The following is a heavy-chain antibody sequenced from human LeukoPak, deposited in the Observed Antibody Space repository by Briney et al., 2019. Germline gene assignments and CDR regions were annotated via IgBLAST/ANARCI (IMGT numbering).Heavy chain of an antibody. D-gene: IGHD3-10*01. CDR1: GFTFSSYS. V-gene: IGHV3-21*01. CDR3: ARDIEEWFGESYSYGMDV. CDR2: ISKSSNYI. Sequence: GGPLRLSCAASGFTFSSYSMNWVRQAPGKGLEWVSSISKSSNYIYYADSVKGPFAISRDNAKNSLYLQMNSLRAEDTAVYYCARDIEEWFGESYSYGMDVWGQGTTVSLS. J-gene: IGHJ6*02.